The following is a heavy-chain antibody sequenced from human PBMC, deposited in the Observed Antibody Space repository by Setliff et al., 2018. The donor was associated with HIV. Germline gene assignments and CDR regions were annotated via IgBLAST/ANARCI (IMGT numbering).Heavy chain of an antibody. CDR3: ARGNPDFDILTGYWSHYFDY. CDR1: GDSVSGYY. CDR2: IYYTGST. V-gene: IGHV4-59*02. D-gene: IGHD3-9*01. Sequence: PSETLSLTCTVSGDSVSGYYWTWIRQPPGKGLEWIGDIYYTGSTNFSPSLKSRVTISLDTSKNQFSLKLSSVSAADTAMYYCARGNPDFDILTGYWSHYFDYWGQGTMVTV. J-gene: IGHJ4*03.